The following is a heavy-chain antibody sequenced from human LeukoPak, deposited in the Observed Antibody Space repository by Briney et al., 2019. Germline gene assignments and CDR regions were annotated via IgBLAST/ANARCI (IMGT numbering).Heavy chain of an antibody. V-gene: IGHV3-23*01. CDR1: GFTFSSYA. D-gene: IGHD1-14*01. CDR2: ISGSGDNT. CDR3: AKVRTYFYHGLDV. J-gene: IGHJ6*02. Sequence: GGSLRLSCAASGFTFSSYAMSWVRQAPGKGLEWVSGISGSGDNTYYADSVKGRFTISRDNSKNTLFLQVNSLRAEDTAVYYCAKVRTYFYHGLDVWGQGTTVTVSS.